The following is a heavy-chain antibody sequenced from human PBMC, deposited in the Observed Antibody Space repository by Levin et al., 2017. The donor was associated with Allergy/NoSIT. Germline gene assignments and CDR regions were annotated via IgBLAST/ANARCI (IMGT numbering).Heavy chain of an antibody. CDR1: GYTFTNYG. J-gene: IGHJ4*02. V-gene: IGHV1-18*04. CDR3: ARDSKYYGDYIDY. D-gene: IGHD4-17*01. Sequence: ASVKVSCKASGYTFTNYGISWLRQAPGQGLEWMGWITAYNGNTKFAQKLQGRVTMTTDTSTSTAYMELRSLRSDDTAVYYCARDSKYYGDYIDYWGQGTLVTVSS. CDR2: ITAYNGNT.